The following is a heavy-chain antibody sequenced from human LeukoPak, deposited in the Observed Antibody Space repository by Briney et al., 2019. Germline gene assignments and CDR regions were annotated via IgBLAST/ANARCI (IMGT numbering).Heavy chain of an antibody. D-gene: IGHD3-22*01. J-gene: IGHJ6*02. Sequence: SETLSPTCTVSGGSISSGSYYWSWIRQPAGKGLEWIGRIYTSGSTNYNPSLKSRVTISVDTSKNQFSLKLSSVTAADTAVYYCASGYYYDSNGMDVWGQGTTVTVSS. CDR1: GGSISSGSYY. CDR3: ASGYYYDSNGMDV. CDR2: IYTSGST. V-gene: IGHV4-61*02.